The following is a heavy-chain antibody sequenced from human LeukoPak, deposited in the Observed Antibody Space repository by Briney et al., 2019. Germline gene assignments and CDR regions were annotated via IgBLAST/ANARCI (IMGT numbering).Heavy chain of an antibody. V-gene: IGHV7-4-1*02. CDR1: GYTFTTYA. D-gene: IGHD7-27*01. CDR3: ARPVRFLTGGLYTFDI. Sequence: ASVKVSCKASGYTFTTYALNWVRHAPGQGLEWMGWINTNTGNPTYAQGFTGRFVFSLDTSFNTAYLQISSLKAEDTAVYYCARPVRFLTGGLYTFDIWGQGTVVTVSS. CDR2: INTNTGNP. J-gene: IGHJ3*02.